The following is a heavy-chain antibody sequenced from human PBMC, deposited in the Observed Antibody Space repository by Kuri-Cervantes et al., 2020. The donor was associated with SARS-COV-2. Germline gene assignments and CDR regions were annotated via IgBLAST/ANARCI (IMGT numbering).Heavy chain of an antibody. CDR3: ASQLIAAAALDY. CDR2: ISSSSSYI. V-gene: IGHV3-21*01. Sequence: GGSLRLSCAASGFTFSSYSMNWVRQAPGKGLEWVSSISSSSSYIYYADSVKGRFTISRDNSKNTLYLQMNSLRAEDTAVYYCASQLIAAAALDYWGQGTLVTVSS. J-gene: IGHJ4*02. D-gene: IGHD6-13*01. CDR1: GFTFSSYS.